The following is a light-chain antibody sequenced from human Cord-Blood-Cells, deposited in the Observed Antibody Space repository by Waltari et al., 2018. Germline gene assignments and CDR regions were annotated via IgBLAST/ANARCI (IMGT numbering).Light chain of an antibody. J-gene: IGLJ1*01. CDR1: SSDVGGYNY. CDR2: DVS. CDR3: SSYTSSSTLV. Sequence: QSALTQPASVSWSPGQSISISCTGTSSDVGGYNYVSWYQQHPVNAPKLMIYDVSNRPSGVSNRFSGSKSGNTASLTISGLQAEDEADYYCSSYTSSSTLVFGTGTKVTVL. V-gene: IGLV2-14*01.